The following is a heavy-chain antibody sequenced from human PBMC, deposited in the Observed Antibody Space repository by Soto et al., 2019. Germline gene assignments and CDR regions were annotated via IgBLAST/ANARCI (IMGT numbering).Heavy chain of an antibody. Sequence: QLHLQESGPGLVKPSETLSLTCTVSNGSIRNPIYSWGWMLQPPGKGLEWIGRIYHRGNTYYNPSLQGRVNISVDTSKNQFALKLNSVTVADTAVYFCAGRSSLASVQIFVGKISNYNCFDPGGQGTLVTVSS. J-gene: IGHJ5*02. CDR1: NGSIRNPIYS. CDR3: AGRSSLASVQIFVGKISNYNCFDP. CDR2: IYHRGNT. V-gene: IGHV4-39*01. D-gene: IGHD1-1*01.